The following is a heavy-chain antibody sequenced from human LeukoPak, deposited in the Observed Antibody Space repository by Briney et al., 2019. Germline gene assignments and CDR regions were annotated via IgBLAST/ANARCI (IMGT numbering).Heavy chain of an antibody. CDR1: GFTFSTFW. D-gene: IGHD3-10*01. V-gene: IGHV3-74*01. Sequence: GGSLRLSCATSGFTFSTFWMHWVRQAPGKGLVWVSRINHDGSSTNYADSVKGRFTISRDNAKNSLYLQMNSLRAEDTAVYYCARSDPGGSLDYWGQGTLVTVSS. CDR2: INHDGSST. CDR3: ARSDPGGSLDY. J-gene: IGHJ4*02.